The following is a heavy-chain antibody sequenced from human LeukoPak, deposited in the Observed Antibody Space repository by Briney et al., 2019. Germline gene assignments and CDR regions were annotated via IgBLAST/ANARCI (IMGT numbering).Heavy chain of an antibody. V-gene: IGHV3-49*03. D-gene: IGHD1-26*01. CDR2: IKTKTYGGTT. CDR3: SRGVIVGAASFDY. J-gene: IGHJ4*02. CDR1: GFTFGDHG. Sequence: GGSLRLSCTTSGFTFGDHGVSWFRQAPGKGPEWISFIKTKTYGGTTEYAASVKGRFTISRDDSTGIAYLQMDSLKPEDTAVYYCSRGVIVGAASFDYWGQGTLVTVSS.